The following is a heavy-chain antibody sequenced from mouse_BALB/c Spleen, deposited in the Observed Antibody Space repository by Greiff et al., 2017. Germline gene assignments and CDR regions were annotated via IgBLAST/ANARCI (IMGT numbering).Heavy chain of an antibody. V-gene: IGHV14-3*02. Sequence: EVQLQQSGAELVKPGASVKLSCTASGFNIKDTYMHWVKQRPEQGLEWIGRIDPANGNTKYDPKFQGKATITADTSSNTAYLQLSSLTSEDTAVYYCARRITTVVADAMDYWGQGTSVTVSS. J-gene: IGHJ4*01. CDR1: GFNIKDTY. CDR2: IDPANGNT. CDR3: ARRITTVVADAMDY. D-gene: IGHD1-1*01.